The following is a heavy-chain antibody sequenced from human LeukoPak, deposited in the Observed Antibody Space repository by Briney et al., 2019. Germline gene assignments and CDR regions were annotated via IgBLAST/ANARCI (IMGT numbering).Heavy chain of an antibody. CDR2: IYYSGST. CDR1: GGSISSSSYY. J-gene: IGHJ5*02. V-gene: IGHV4-39*07. Sequence: SETLSLTCTVSGGSISSSSYYWGWIRQPPGKGLEWIGSIYYSGSTYYNPSLKSRVTISVDTSKNQFSLKLSSVTAADTAVYYCARCASYWVGSGSYWFDPWGQGTLVTVSS. D-gene: IGHD3-10*01. CDR3: ARCASYWVGSGSYWFDP.